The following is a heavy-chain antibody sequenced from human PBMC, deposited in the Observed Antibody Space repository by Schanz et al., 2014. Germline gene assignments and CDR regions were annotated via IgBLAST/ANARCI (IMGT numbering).Heavy chain of an antibody. Sequence: VQLVESGGGVVQPGRSLRLSCAASGFTFSSYAMHWVRQAPGKGLEWVSYISSSSLYTNYADSVKGRFTISRDNAKNSLYLQMHSLRAEDTAVYYCARRRWDTLYVGYYFDYWGQGTLVTVSS. D-gene: IGHD1-26*01. J-gene: IGHJ4*02. V-gene: IGHV3-21*05. CDR3: ARRRWDTLYVGYYFDY. CDR1: GFTFSSYA. CDR2: ISSSSLYT.